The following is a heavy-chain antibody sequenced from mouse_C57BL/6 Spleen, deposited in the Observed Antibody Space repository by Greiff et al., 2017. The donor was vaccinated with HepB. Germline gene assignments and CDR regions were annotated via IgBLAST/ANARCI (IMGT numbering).Heavy chain of an antibody. CDR3: ARKTWDYFDY. V-gene: IGHV1-80*01. CDR2: IYPGDGDT. D-gene: IGHD4-1*01. CDR1: GYAFSSYW. Sequence: VQLVESGAELVKPGASVKISCKASGYAFSSYWMNWVKQRPGKGLEWIGQIYPGDGDTNYNGKFKGKATLTADKSSSTAYMQLSSLTSEDSAVYFCARKTWDYFDYWGQGTTLTVSS. J-gene: IGHJ2*01.